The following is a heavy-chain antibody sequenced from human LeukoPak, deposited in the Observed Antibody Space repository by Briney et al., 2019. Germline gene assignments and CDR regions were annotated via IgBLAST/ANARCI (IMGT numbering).Heavy chain of an antibody. Sequence: SSETLSLTCTVSGGSISSSSYYWGWIRQPPGKGLEWIGSIYYSGSTYYNLSLKSRVTISVDTSKNQFSLKLSSVTAADTAVYYCARQPSYYDILTGYLADWYFDLWGRGTLVTVSS. J-gene: IGHJ2*01. D-gene: IGHD3-9*01. CDR2: IYYSGST. CDR3: ARQPSYYDILTGYLADWYFDL. V-gene: IGHV4-39*01. CDR1: GGSISSSSYY.